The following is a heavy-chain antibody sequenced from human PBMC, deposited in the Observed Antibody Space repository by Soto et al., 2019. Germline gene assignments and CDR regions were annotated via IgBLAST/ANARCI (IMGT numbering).Heavy chain of an antibody. Sequence: RASVKVSCKASGYTFTSYGISWVRQAPGQGLEWMGWISAYNGNTNYAQKLQGRVTMTTDTSTSTAYMELRSLRSDDTAVYYCARDSSGWYELNYYYYGMDVWGQGTTVTVSS. D-gene: IGHD6-19*01. CDR1: GYTFTSYG. CDR3: ARDSSGWYELNYYYYGMDV. J-gene: IGHJ6*02. CDR2: ISAYNGNT. V-gene: IGHV1-18*01.